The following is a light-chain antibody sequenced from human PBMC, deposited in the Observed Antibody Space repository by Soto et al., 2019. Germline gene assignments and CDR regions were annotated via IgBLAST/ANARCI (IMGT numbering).Light chain of an antibody. CDR1: QSLNSAY. CDR3: QQYGSVPYN. J-gene: IGKJ2*01. V-gene: IGKV3-20*01. CDR2: GAT. Sequence: MVLTKSPGTLYFSPGEGASVSCRASQSLNSAYLAWYQQKPDQDPRLLIYGATSRATGIPDRFSGSRSGTNFTLTISRLEPEDCEVYFFQQYGSVPYNFGQGTKLEI.